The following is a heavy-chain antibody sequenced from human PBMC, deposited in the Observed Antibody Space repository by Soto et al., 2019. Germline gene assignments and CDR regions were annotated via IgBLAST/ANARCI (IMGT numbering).Heavy chain of an antibody. CDR3: ARRGYSGYGHYYYYGMDV. V-gene: IGHV5-51*01. Sequence: GESLKISCKGSGYSFASYWIGWVRQMPGKGLEWMGIIYPGDSDTRYSPSFQGQVTISADKSISTAYLQWSSLKASDTAMYYCARRGYSGYGHYYYYGMDVWGQGTTVTAP. D-gene: IGHD5-12*01. CDR2: IYPGDSDT. J-gene: IGHJ6*02. CDR1: GYSFASYW.